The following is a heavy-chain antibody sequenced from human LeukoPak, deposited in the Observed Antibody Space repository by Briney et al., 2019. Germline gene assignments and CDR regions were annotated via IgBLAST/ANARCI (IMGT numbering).Heavy chain of an antibody. Sequence: PGGSLRLSCAASGFTFNSYGMHWVRQAPGKGLEWVAVIWYDGSNKYYADSVKGRFTISRDNSKNTLYLQMNSLRAEDTAVYYCARGHSSSWYLPDYYYYGMDVWGKGTTVTVSS. CDR2: IWYDGSNK. J-gene: IGHJ6*04. V-gene: IGHV3-33*01. D-gene: IGHD6-13*01. CDR1: GFTFNSYG. CDR3: ARGHSSSWYLPDYYYYGMDV.